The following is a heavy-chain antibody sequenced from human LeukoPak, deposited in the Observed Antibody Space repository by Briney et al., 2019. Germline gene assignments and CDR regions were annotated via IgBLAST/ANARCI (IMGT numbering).Heavy chain of an antibody. Sequence: PSETLSLTCTVSGGSISGYYWSWIRQPAGKGLEWIGYISCSGGPNYNPSHKSRVTISVDTSRNQFSLKLTSVTAADTAVYYCAREYYGSSGYYNDYWGQGALVTVSS. CDR3: AREYYGSSGYYNDY. CDR1: GGSISGYY. CDR2: ISCSGGP. J-gene: IGHJ4*02. V-gene: IGHV4-59*01. D-gene: IGHD3-22*01.